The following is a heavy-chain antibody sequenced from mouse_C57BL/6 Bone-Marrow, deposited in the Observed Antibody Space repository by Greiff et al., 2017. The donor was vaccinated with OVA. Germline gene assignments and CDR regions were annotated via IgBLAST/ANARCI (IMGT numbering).Heavy chain of an antibody. V-gene: IGHV1-42*01. CDR1: GYSFTGYY. Sequence: EVKLVESGPELVKPGASVKISCKASGYSFTGYYMTWVKQSPEKSLVWFGEINPSTGGTTYNQQFKAKDTLTVDKSSSTTYMQLKSLTSEDSAVYYCARRIYDGSSPAWFAYWGQGTLVTVSA. D-gene: IGHD1-1*01. J-gene: IGHJ3*01. CDR2: INPSTGGT. CDR3: ARRIYDGSSPAWFAY.